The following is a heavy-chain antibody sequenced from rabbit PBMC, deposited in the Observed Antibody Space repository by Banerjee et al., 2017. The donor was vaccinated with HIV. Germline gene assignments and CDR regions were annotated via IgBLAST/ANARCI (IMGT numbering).Heavy chain of an antibody. D-gene: IGHD7-1*01. CDR1: GLDFSSSYW. Sequence: QEQLEESGGGLVKPGGTLTLTCTASGLDFSSSYWICWVRQAPGKGLEWIGYIDPVFGNTDYASWVNGRFTISKTSSTTVTLQMTSLTAADTATYFCARGDGAYAGYDGLWGQGTLVTVS. V-gene: IGHV1S45*01. CDR3: ARGDGAYAGYDGL. J-gene: IGHJ3*01. CDR2: IDPVFGNT.